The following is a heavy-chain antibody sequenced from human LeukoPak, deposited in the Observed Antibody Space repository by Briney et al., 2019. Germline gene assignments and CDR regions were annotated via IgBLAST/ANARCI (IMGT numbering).Heavy chain of an antibody. CDR1: GGSFSGYY. J-gene: IGHJ6*02. V-gene: IGHV4-59*08. CDR3: ARQEYYYYGMDV. Sequence: SETLSLTCAVYGGSFSGYYWSWIRQPPGKGLEWIGYIYYSGSTNYNPSLKSRVTISVDTSKNQFSLKLSSVTAADTAVYYCARQEYYYYGMDVWGQGSTVTVSS. CDR2: IYYSGST.